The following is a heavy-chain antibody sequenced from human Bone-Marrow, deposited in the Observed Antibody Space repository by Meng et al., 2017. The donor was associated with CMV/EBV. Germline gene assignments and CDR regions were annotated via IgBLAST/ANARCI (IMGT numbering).Heavy chain of an antibody. CDR2: IYHSGST. Sequence: SETLSLTCTVSGYSISSGYYWGWVRQPPGKGLEWIGSIYHSGSTYYNPSLKSRVTISVDTSNNQFSLKLSSVTAADTAVYYCARARFDYWGQGTLVTVSS. J-gene: IGHJ4*02. V-gene: IGHV4-38-2*02. CDR1: GYSISSGYY. CDR3: ARARFDY.